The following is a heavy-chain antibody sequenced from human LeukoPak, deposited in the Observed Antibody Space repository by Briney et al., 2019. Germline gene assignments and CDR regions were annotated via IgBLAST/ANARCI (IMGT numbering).Heavy chain of an antibody. CDR2: MWYDGSNK. Sequence: PGRSLRLSCAASGFSFNTFGMRWVRQAPGKGLEWVALMWYDGSNKHYAGSVRGRFTISRDNSKNTLYLQMDSLRAEDTAVYYCARYCGGGNCYTGLDSWGQGTLVTVSS. D-gene: IGHD2-15*01. J-gene: IGHJ4*02. V-gene: IGHV3-33*01. CDR3: ARYCGGGNCYTGLDS. CDR1: GFSFNTFG.